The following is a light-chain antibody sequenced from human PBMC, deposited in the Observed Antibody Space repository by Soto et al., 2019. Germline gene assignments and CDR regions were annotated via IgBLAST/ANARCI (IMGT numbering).Light chain of an antibody. J-gene: IGKJ2*02. CDR2: WAS. CDR3: QQYYGTPCN. CDR1: QNVLYSSNNKNY. Sequence: DIVMTQSPDSLAVSLGERDTINCKSSQNVLYSSNNKNYLAWYHQKPGQPPKLLIYWASTRESGVPDRFSGSGSGTDFTLTISILQAEDVAVYYFQQYYGTPCNVGQVTKVDSK. V-gene: IGKV4-1*01.